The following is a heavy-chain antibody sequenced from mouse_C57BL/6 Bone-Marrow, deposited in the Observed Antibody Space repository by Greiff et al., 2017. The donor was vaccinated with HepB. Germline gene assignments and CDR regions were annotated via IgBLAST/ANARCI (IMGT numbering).Heavy chain of an antibody. V-gene: IGHV4-1*01. CDR1: GIDFSRYW. Sequence: EVKLLQSGGGLVQPGGSLKLSCAASGIDFSRYWMSWVRRAPGKGLEWIGEINPDSSTINYAPSLKDKFIISRDNAKNTLYLQMSKVRSEDTALYYCAREDLWPPGGFAYWGQGTRVTVSA. CDR3: AREDLWPPGGFAY. D-gene: IGHD1-1*02. J-gene: IGHJ3*01. CDR2: INPDSSTI.